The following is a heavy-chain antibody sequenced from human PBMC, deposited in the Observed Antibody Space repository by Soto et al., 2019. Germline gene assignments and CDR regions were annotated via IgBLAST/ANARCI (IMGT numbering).Heavy chain of an antibody. V-gene: IGHV3-48*03. CDR2: ISSSGSTI. CDR1: GFTFSSYE. Sequence: GGSLRLSCAASGFTFSSYEMNWVRQAPRKGLEWVSYISSSGSTIYYADFVKGRFTISRDNAKNSLYLQVNSLRAEDTAVYYCARTYAGSSWIDYWGQGALVTVSS. CDR3: ARTYAGSSWIDY. J-gene: IGHJ4*02. D-gene: IGHD6-13*01.